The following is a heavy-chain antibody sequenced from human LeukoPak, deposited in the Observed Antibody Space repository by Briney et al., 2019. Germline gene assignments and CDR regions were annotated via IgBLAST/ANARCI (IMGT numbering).Heavy chain of an antibody. D-gene: IGHD2-15*01. CDR1: GYSFNNYW. V-gene: IGHV5-51*01. CDR2: IYPGDSDT. CDR3: ALVVAGPRSAFDI. Sequence: PGESLKISCKGSGYSFNNYWIGWVRQMPGKGLEWMGIIYPGDSDTRYSPSFQGQVTISADKSISTAYLQWSSLKASDTAMYYCALVVAGPRSAFDIWGQGTMVTVSS. J-gene: IGHJ3*02.